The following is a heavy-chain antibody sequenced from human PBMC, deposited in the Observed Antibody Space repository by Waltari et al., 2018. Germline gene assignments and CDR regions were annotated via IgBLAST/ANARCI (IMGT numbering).Heavy chain of an antibody. CDR3: ARLEDCTGPGGNCYSGDSFAMDV. J-gene: IGHJ6*02. V-gene: IGHV4-34*02. D-gene: IGHD2-8*02. Sequence: QVQLQQWGAGLLQPSETLSLSCAVYGGSFSGYSWGWPRPPPGKGLEWIGEINHAGNTNYSPSLRGRVTLLVDTSKSQFSLKVHSVTAADTAVYYCARLEDCTGPGGNCYSGDSFAMDVWGQGTTVTVSS. CDR1: GGSFSGYS. CDR2: INHAGNT.